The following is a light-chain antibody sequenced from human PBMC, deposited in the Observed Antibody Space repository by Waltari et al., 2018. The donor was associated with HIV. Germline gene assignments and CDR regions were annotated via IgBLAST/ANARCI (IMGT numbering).Light chain of an antibody. CDR1: SSNIGNNY. V-gene: IGLV1-51*01. J-gene: IGLJ3*02. CDR3: GTWGSSLSSWV. Sequence: QSVLTQPPSVSAAPGQKVTISCSGSSSNIGNNYVSWYQQLPGTAPKLLIYDTNKRPSGIPDGFSGSKSGTSATLGITGLQTGDAADYYCGTWGSSLSSWVFGGGTKLTVL. CDR2: DTN.